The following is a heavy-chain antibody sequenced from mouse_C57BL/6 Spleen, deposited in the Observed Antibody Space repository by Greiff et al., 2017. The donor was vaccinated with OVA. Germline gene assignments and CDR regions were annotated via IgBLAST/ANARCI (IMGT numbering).Heavy chain of an antibody. D-gene: IGHD2-4*01. Sequence: EVHLVESEGGLVQPGSSMKLSCTASGFTFSDYYMAWVRQVPEKGLEWVANINYDGSSTYYLDSLKSRFIISRDNAKNILYLQMSSLKSEDTATYYCARAFYYDYDDGAWFAYWGQGTLVTVSA. CDR2: INYDGSST. V-gene: IGHV5-16*01. J-gene: IGHJ3*01. CDR3: ARAFYYDYDDGAWFAY. CDR1: GFTFSDYY.